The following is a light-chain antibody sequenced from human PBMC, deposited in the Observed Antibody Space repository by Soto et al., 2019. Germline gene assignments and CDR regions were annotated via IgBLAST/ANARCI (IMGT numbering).Light chain of an antibody. V-gene: IGKV1-27*01. J-gene: IGKJ3*01. CDR1: QGISSY. Sequence: DIQLTQSPSSLSASVGDRVTITCRVSQGISSYLNWYRQKPGKVPKLLIYSASNLQSGVPSRFGGGGSGTVFPLTISSLQPKDAAIFYGQGIYKPPRLLFGPGNKGEYQ. CDR2: SAS. CDR3: QGIYKPPRLL.